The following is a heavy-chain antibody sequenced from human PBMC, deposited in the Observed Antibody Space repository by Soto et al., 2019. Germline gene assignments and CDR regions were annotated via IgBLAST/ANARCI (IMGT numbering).Heavy chain of an antibody. Sequence: ASVKVCCKASGYTFTSYAMHLVRQAPGQRLEWMGWINAGNGNTKYSQKFQGRVTVTRDTSASTAYMELSSLRSEDTAVYYCARVIGGLYYFDYWGQGTLVTVSS. CDR1: GYTFTSYA. CDR3: ARVIGGLYYFDY. D-gene: IGHD3-16*01. J-gene: IGHJ4*02. CDR2: INAGNGNT. V-gene: IGHV1-3*01.